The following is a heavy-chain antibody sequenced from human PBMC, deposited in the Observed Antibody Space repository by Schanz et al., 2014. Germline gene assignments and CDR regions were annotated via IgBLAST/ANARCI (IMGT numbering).Heavy chain of an antibody. CDR3: ARDSNGDDGYRFWFDS. V-gene: IGHV3-48*01. Sequence: EVQLLESGGGLVQPGGSLRLSCAASGFTFSSYSMNWVRQAPGKGLEWVSYVSRSTPDIYYADSVKGRFTMSRDNGKNSLSLQMNSLRVEDTAIYYCARDSNGDDGYRFWFDSWGQGILVTVSS. D-gene: IGHD4-17*01. CDR2: VSRSTPDI. J-gene: IGHJ5*01. CDR1: GFTFSSYS.